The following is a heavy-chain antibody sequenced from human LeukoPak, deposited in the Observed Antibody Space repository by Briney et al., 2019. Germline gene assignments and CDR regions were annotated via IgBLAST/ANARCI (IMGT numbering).Heavy chain of an antibody. CDR2: MYDSGRT. J-gene: IGHJ3*01. Sequence: SETLSLTCSVSGDSITGRYWSWIRQPPGKSLEWIGYMYDSGRTLYNPSLESRATISVDTSKNQFSLKVTSVTAADTAVYYCARADPMIVEGNDSFDLWGQGTLVSVSS. CDR1: GDSITGRY. CDR3: ARADPMIVEGNDSFDL. V-gene: IGHV4-59*11. D-gene: IGHD3-22*01.